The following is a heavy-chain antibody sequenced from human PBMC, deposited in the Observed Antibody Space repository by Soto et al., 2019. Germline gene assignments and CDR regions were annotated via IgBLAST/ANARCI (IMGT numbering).Heavy chain of an antibody. CDR2: INNIGHYT. Sequence: GGSLRLSCTTSTLRFSDHTMSWVRQAPGKGLEWVSDINNIGHYTYYADSVKGRFTISRDNSKNTMFLQMNNLRVEDTAMYYCVRRPDAFDIWGQGTMVTVSS. CDR3: VRRPDAFDI. J-gene: IGHJ3*02. V-gene: IGHV3-23*01. CDR1: TLRFSDHT.